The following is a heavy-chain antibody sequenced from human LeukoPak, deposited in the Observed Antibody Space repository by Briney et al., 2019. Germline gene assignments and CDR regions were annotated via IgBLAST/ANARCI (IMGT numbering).Heavy chain of an antibody. Sequence: GGSLRLSCAASGFTFSLYGMHWVRQAPGKGLEWVALISNDGDSEYYIDSVKGRFTISRDNAKDTLYLQMNSLRGEDTAVYYCAKDGRGRTFFGDIEYCAQGTLVAVAS. CDR2: ISNDGDSE. CDR1: GFTFSLYG. D-gene: IGHD3-16*01. CDR3: AKDGRGRTFFGDIEY. V-gene: IGHV3-30*18. J-gene: IGHJ4*02.